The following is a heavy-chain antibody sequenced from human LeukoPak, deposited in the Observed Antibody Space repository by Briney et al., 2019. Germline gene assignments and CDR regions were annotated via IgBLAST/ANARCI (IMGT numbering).Heavy chain of an antibody. V-gene: IGHV1-2*02. CDR2: INPNSGGT. J-gene: IGHJ4*02. CDR3: AREGFCRGGNCPVAY. Sequence: ASVKVSCKASGHTFSGYYIHWVRQAPGQGLEWMGWINPNSGGTNYAQKFQGRVSMTRDTSISTAYMELSRLRSDDTALYYCAREGFCRGGNCPVAYWGQGTLVTVSS. D-gene: IGHD2-15*01. CDR1: GHTFSGYY.